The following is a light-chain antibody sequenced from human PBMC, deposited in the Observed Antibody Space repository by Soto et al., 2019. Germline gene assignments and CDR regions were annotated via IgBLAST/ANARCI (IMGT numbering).Light chain of an antibody. V-gene: IGLV3-1*01. CDR1: ELGDKY. Sequence: SYELTQPPSVSVSPGQTASITCSGDELGDKYACWYQQKPGQSPALVIYQDNKRPSGIPERFSGSNSGNTATLTIGGTQAMDEADYYCQTWASSTAPVVFGRGTKLPS. CDR2: QDN. CDR3: QTWASSTAPVV. J-gene: IGLJ2*01.